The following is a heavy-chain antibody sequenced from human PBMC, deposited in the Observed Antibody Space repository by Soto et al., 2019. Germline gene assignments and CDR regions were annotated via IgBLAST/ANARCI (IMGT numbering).Heavy chain of an antibody. J-gene: IGHJ2*01. Sequence: QVQLVQSGAEVKKPGSSVKVSCKASGGTFSSYAISWVRQAPGQGLEWMGGIIPIFGTANYAQKFQVRVTITADESTSTAYMELSSLRSEDTAVYYWASPPGRLGSHWYFDLWGRGPLVTVSS. V-gene: IGHV1-69*12. D-gene: IGHD3-10*01. CDR3: ASPPGRLGSHWYFDL. CDR1: GGTFSSYA. CDR2: IIPIFGTA.